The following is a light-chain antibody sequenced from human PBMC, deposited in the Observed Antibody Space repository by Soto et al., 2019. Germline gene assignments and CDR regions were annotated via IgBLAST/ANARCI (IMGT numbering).Light chain of an antibody. CDR3: SSYAGSTVV. V-gene: IGLV2-8*01. Sequence: QSVLTQPPSASGSPGQSVTISCTGTSSDVGGYNYVSWYQQHPGKAPKLMIYEVSKRPSGVPDRFSGSKSGNTASLTVSGLQAEDEGDYYCSSYAGSTVVFGGGTKLTVL. CDR2: EVS. CDR1: SSDVGGYNY. J-gene: IGLJ2*01.